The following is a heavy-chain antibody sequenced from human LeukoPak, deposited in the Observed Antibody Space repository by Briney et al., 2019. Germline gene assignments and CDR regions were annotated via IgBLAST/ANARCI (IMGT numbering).Heavy chain of an antibody. Sequence: GGSLRLSCAASGFTFTSFWMSWVRQAPGAGLQWLANINEGGSEEYYLGSVEGRFTISRDDAKNTLYLQMNSLRAEDTAVYYCARDGGDEAFDMWGQGTMVTVSS. D-gene: IGHD3-10*01. CDR3: ARDGGDEAFDM. CDR1: GFTFTSFW. V-gene: IGHV3-7*01. CDR2: INEGGSEE. J-gene: IGHJ3*02.